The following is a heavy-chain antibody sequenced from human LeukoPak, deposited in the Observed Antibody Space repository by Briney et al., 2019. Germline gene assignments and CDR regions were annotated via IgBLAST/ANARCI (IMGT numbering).Heavy chain of an antibody. CDR2: ISGSGGST. CDR1: GFTFSSYA. Sequence: GASLRLSCAVSGFTFSSYAMSWVRQALGKGLEWVSAISGSGGSTYYADSVKGRFTISRDNSKNTLYLQMNSLRAEDTAVYYCAMSSFGRAFDIWGQGTMVTVSS. CDR3: AMSSFGRAFDI. V-gene: IGHV3-23*01. D-gene: IGHD6-13*01. J-gene: IGHJ3*02.